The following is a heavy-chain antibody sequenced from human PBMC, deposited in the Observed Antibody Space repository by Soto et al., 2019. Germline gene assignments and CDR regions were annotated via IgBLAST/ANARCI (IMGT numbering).Heavy chain of an antibody. J-gene: IGHJ4*02. D-gene: IGHD3-22*01. CDR1: GGSISSSNW. CDR2: IFHSGIT. V-gene: IGHV4-4*02. Sequence: QVQLQESGPGLVKPSGTLSLTCAVSGGSISSSNWWSWVRQTPGKGLEWIGEIFHSGITNYNPSLKSRVTISVDTSQNQFSLKLSPVTAADTAVYYCAKEHHYDSRGGGYYFDYWGQGTLVTVSA. CDR3: AKEHHYDSRGGGYYFDY.